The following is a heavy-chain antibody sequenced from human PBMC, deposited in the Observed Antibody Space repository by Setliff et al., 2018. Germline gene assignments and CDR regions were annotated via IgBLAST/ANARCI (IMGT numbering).Heavy chain of an antibody. V-gene: IGHV1-8*02. D-gene: IGHD3-22*01. CDR2: MNPNSGNT. CDR1: GYTFTSYD. J-gene: IGHJ4*02. Sequence: ASVKVSCKASGYTFTSYDINWVRQATGQGLEWMGWMNPNSGNTGYAQKFQGRVTMTRNTSISTAYMELSSLRSEDTAVYYCARDGSWGYYDSSGSGFDYWGQGTLVTVSS. CDR3: ARDGSWGYYDSSGSGFDY.